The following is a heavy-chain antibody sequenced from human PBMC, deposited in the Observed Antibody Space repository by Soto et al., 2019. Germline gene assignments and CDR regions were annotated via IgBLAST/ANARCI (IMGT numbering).Heavy chain of an antibody. V-gene: IGHV1-46*01. CDR3: ARESNWNYPFDH. D-gene: IGHD1-7*01. CDR1: GYTFTSYY. J-gene: IGHJ4*02. CDR2: IDPSGGST. Sequence: ASVKVACKASGYTFTSYYMHWVRQAPGQGLEWMGIIDPSGGSTSYAQKLQGRVTMTTDTSTSTAYMELRSLRSDDTAVYYCARESNWNYPFDHWGQGTLVTVSS.